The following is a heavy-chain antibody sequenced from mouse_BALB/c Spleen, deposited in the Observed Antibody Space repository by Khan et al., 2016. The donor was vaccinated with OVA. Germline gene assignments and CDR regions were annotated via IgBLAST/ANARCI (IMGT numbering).Heavy chain of an antibody. J-gene: IGHJ3*01. CDR2: INSDGDYT. D-gene: IGHD2-1*01. Sequence: EVMLVESGGGLVKPGGSLKLSCAASGFTFSTYAMSWVRQTPEKRLEWVATINSDGDYTYYPDNVTGRFTISRDNAKNTLYLQMSSLRSEDTAMYCCASSAYGIFAYWGQGTLVTVSA. CDR1: GFTFSTYA. CDR3: ASSAYGIFAY. V-gene: IGHV5-9-1*01.